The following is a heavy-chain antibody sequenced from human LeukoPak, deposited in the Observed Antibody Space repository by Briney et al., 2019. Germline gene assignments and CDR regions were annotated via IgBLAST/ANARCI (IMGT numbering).Heavy chain of an antibody. CDR2: IGGIGAST. V-gene: IGHV3-23*01. J-gene: IGHJ5*02. D-gene: IGHD4-17*01. Sequence: GGSLRLSCAASGFTFSSYAMNWVRQAPGKGLEWVSSIGGIGASTYYADSVKGRFTISRDNSKNTLYLQMNSLRGEDTALYYCAKAAYGDYVNWFDPWGQGILVIVSS. CDR1: GFTFSSYA. CDR3: AKAAYGDYVNWFDP.